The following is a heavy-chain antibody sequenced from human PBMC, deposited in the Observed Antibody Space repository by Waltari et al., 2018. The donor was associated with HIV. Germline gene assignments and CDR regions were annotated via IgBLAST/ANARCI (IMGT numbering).Heavy chain of an antibody. CDR1: GYTFTAYY. CDR3: GRDSYYYDSSGFFPDF. D-gene: IGHD3-22*01. V-gene: IGHV1-2*06. Sequence: QVQLVQSGAEVKKPGASVKVSCKASGYTFTAYYMHWVRQAPGQGLEWMGRINLNSGDTNYGQKFQGRVTMTRDTSISTAYMELSRLRSDDTAVYYCGRDSYYYDSSGFFPDFWGQGTLVTVSS. J-gene: IGHJ4*02. CDR2: INLNSGDT.